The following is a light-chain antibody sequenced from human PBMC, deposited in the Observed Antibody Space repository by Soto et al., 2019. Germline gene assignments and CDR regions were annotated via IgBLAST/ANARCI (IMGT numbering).Light chain of an antibody. CDR1: QNVRKN. Sequence: ETVMTQSPVALSVSPGERATLSCRARQNVRKNLAWYQQKPGQAPRLLIYGASTRATGIPARFSGDGSGTAFTLTISRLEPEDFAVYYCQQYVSSPWAFGQGTKVDIK. V-gene: IGKV3-15*01. J-gene: IGKJ1*01. CDR3: QQYVSSPWA. CDR2: GAS.